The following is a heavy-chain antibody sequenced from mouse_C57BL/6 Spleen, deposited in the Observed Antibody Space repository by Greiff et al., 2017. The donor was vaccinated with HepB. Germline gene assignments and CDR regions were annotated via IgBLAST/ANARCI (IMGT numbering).Heavy chain of an antibody. V-gene: IGHV1-19*01. Sequence: EVQLQQSGPVLVKPGASVKMSCKASGYTFTDYYMNWVKQSHGKSLEWIGVINPYNGGTSYNQKFKGKATLTVDKSSSTAYMELNSLTSEDSSVYYCARGDGSSSAWFAYWGQGTLVTVSA. CDR2: INPYNGGT. J-gene: IGHJ3*01. D-gene: IGHD1-1*01. CDR3: ARGDGSSSAWFAY. CDR1: GYTFTDYY.